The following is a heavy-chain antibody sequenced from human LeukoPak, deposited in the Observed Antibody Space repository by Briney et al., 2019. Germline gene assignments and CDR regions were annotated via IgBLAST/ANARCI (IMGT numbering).Heavy chain of an antibody. Sequence: SETLSLTCTVSGGSISGYYWSWIRQTPGKRLEWIGYIYYSGSTNYNPSLKSRVTISVDMSKNQLSLKLSSVTAADTAVYYCARHTTLLGHFAYWGQGTLVTVSS. D-gene: IGHD3-3*01. V-gene: IGHV4-59*08. J-gene: IGHJ4*02. CDR3: ARHTTLLGHFAY. CDR2: IYYSGST. CDR1: GGSISGYY.